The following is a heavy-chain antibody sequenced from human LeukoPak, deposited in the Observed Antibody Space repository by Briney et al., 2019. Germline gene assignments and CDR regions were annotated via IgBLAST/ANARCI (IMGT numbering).Heavy chain of an antibody. CDR2: ISGSGGST. CDR1: GVTFSSYA. J-gene: IGHJ4*02. V-gene: IGHV3-23*01. D-gene: IGHD6-25*01. CDR3: AKDIRRYSSGDY. Sequence: AGSLRLSCAASGVTFSSYAMSWVRQAPGKGLEWVSAISGSGGSTYYADSVKGRFTISRDNSKNTLYLQMNSLRAEDTAVYYCAKDIRRYSSGDYWGQGTLVTVSS.